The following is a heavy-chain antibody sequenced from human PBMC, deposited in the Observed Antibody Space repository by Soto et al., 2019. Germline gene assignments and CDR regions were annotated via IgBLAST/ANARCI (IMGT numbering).Heavy chain of an antibody. Sequence: SVKVSCKASGGTFSSYAISWVRQAPGQGLEWMGGTIPIFGTANYAQKFQGRVTITADESTSTAYMELSSLRSEDTAVYYCAKVPGIAAAASAYYYGMDVWGQGTTVTVSS. CDR1: GGTFSSYA. V-gene: IGHV1-69*13. D-gene: IGHD6-13*01. J-gene: IGHJ6*02. CDR3: AKVPGIAAAASAYYYGMDV. CDR2: TIPIFGTA.